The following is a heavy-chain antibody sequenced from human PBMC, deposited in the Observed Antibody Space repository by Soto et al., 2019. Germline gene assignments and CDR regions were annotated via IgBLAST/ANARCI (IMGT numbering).Heavy chain of an antibody. V-gene: IGHV4-34*01. CDR2: INHSGST. D-gene: IGHD6-6*01. J-gene: IGHJ5*02. Sequence: PSETLSLTCAVYGGSFSGYYWSWIRQPPGKGLEWIGEINHSGSTNHNPSLKSRVTISVDTSKNQFSLKLSSVTAADTAVYYCARGRSIAARRYWFDPWGQGTLVTVSS. CDR1: GGSFSGYY. CDR3: ARGRSIAARRYWFDP.